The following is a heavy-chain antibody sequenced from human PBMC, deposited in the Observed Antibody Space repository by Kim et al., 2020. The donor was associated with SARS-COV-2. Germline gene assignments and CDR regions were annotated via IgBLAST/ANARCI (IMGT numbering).Heavy chain of an antibody. Sequence: GGSLRLSCAASGFTFSSYEMNWVRQAPGKGLQWVSYISSSGRTTYYADSVKGRFTISRDNAKNSLFLQMNSLRAEDTAVYYCARVSTVTDAFDIWGQGT. CDR1: GFTFSSYE. D-gene: IGHD4-17*01. V-gene: IGHV3-48*03. CDR3: ARVSTVTDAFDI. J-gene: IGHJ3*02. CDR2: ISSSGRTT.